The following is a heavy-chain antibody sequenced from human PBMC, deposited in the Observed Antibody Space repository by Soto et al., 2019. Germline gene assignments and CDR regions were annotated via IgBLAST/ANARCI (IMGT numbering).Heavy chain of an antibody. J-gene: IGHJ6*02. CDR2: ISPYSGNT. CDR1: GYTFTNFG. Sequence: QVQLVQSGAEVKKPGASVKVSCKASGYTFTNFGISWVRQAPGQGLEWMGWISPYSGNTNFAQKLQGRVTMTTDTSTSTAYLELRSLISDDTAVYYCAREHPCQYGMDVWGQGTTVTVSS. V-gene: IGHV1-18*01. CDR3: AREHPCQYGMDV.